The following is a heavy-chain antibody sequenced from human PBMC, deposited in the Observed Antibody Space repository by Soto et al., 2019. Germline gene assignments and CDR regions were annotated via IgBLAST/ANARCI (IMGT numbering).Heavy chain of an antibody. J-gene: IGHJ3*01. CDR3: AKDQGIAASHGID. CDR1: GFTFNNYG. CDR2: ISNEGSDK. V-gene: IGHV3-30*18. D-gene: IGHD6-13*01. Sequence: QVQLVESGGGVVQPGRSLRLSCAASGFTFNNYGMHWVRQAPGKGLEWVAVISNEGSDKYYADSVKGRRTISSDNYKNTMYLQMISMRAADTAVNSCAKDQGIAASHGIDWGQGTMVTVSS.